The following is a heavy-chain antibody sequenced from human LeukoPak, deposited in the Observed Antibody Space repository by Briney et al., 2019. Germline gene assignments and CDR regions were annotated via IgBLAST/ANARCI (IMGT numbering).Heavy chain of an antibody. Sequence: SETLSLTCAVYGGSFSGYYWSWIRQPPGKGLEWIGEINHSGSTNYNPSLKSRVTISVDTSKNQFSLKLSSVTAADTAVYYCARQKRNIVVVPAAIDYWGQGTLVTVSS. D-gene: IGHD2-2*01. V-gene: IGHV4-34*01. CDR1: GGSFSGYY. J-gene: IGHJ4*02. CDR2: INHSGST. CDR3: ARQKRNIVVVPAAIDY.